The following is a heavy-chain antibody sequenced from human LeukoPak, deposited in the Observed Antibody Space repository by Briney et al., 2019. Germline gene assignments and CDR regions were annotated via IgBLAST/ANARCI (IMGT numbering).Heavy chain of an antibody. CDR3: ARQIASAGTAGFDF. D-gene: IGHD6-13*01. Sequence: PSETLSLTCTVSGGSISSYYWSWIRQPAGKGLEWIGRIYSTGSTNYNPSLKSRVTMSVDTSKNQFSLRLKSVTAADTAVYYCARQIASAGTAGFDFWGQGALVTVSS. CDR2: IYSTGST. V-gene: IGHV4-4*07. J-gene: IGHJ4*02. CDR1: GGSISSYY.